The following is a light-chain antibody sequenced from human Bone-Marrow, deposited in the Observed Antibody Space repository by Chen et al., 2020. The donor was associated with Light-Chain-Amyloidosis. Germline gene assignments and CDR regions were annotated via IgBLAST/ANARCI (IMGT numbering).Light chain of an antibody. J-gene: IGKJ2*01. V-gene: IGKV1-NL1*01. CDR3: QQYYTTPRT. Sequence: DIQMTQSTSSLSASVGDRVTITCRASRGISKSLAWYQLKPGKAPKLLIYGTSKLHNGVPSRFSGSESVTDYTLTISSLQPEDFATYFCQQYYTTPRTFGQGTKLEIK. CDR1: RGISKS. CDR2: GTS.